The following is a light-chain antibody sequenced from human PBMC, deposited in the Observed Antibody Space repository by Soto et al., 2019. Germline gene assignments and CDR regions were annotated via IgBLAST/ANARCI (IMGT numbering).Light chain of an antibody. V-gene: IGLV2-14*01. Sequence: QSVLTQPASVSGSPGQSITISCTGTSSEVGGYNYVSWYQQHPGKAPKLMIYDVSNRPSGVSNRFSGSKSGSTASLTISGLQDEDEADYYCSSYTSLSTLAFGTGTKVTVL. CDR1: SSEVGGYNY. CDR3: SSYTSLSTLA. J-gene: IGLJ1*01. CDR2: DVS.